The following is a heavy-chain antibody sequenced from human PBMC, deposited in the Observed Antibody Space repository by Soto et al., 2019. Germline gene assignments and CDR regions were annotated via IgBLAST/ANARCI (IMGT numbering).Heavy chain of an antibody. CDR2: ISINSNYR. D-gene: IGHD2-21*01. J-gene: IGHJ4*02. CDR3: VRGGGGGQFDY. CDR1: GFSLSDFY. Sequence: QIQLVESGGGLVKPGGSLRLSCAASGFSLSDFYMNWIRQAPGKGLEWVSYISINSNYREYADSVKGRHTISRDNAKNSLYLQMNSLRVEDTAVYYCVRGGGGGQFDYWGQGTLVSVSS. V-gene: IGHV3-11*06.